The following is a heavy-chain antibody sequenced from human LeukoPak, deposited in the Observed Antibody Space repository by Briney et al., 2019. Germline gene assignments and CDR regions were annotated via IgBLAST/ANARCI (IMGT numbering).Heavy chain of an antibody. CDR1: GGSISSYY. CDR2: IYTSGSA. V-gene: IGHV4-4*09. D-gene: IGHD1-26*01. CDR3: ARRAGATRRDYYYYYSLDV. Sequence: NTSETLSLTCTVSGGSISSYYWSWIRQPPGKGLEWIGYIYTSGSANYNPSLKSRVTISLDTSKNQFSLKLSSVTAADTAVYYCARRAGATRRDYYYYYSLDVWGKGTTVTVSS. J-gene: IGHJ6*03.